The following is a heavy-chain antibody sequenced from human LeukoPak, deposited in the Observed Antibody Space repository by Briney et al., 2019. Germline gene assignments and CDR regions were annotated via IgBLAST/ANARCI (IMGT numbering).Heavy chain of an antibody. Sequence: PPETLPLTCTVSGGSVTKYYWHWIRQAPGKGLEWIGFIFHTGITNYNPSLKSRVTISVDTSKNQFSLKLTSVTAADTAVYFCARDLFPINWFESWGQGTLVTVSS. J-gene: IGHJ5*01. CDR2: IFHTGIT. CDR1: GGSVTKYY. CDR3: ARDLFPINWFES. V-gene: IGHV4-59*02. D-gene: IGHD2-2*02.